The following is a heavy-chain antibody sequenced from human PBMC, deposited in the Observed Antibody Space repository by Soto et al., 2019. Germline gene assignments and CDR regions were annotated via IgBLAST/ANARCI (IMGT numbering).Heavy chain of an antibody. CDR2: ISPYNDIT. D-gene: IGHD5-18*01. J-gene: IGHJ4*02. CDR3: ARDYDRAMVTRDF. V-gene: IGHV1-18*04. CDR1: GYSFSSYG. Sequence: QVHLVQSGAEVKKPGASVKVSCKASGYSFSSYGLNWVRQAPGQGLEWMGWISPYNDITKYAQKMQGRVTMTTDTSTSTAYMELRNLRSDDTAVYSCARDYDRAMVTRDFWGQGTLVTVSS.